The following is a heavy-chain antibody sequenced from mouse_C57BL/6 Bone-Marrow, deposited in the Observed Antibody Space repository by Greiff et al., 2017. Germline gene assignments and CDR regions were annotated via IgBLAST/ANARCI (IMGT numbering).Heavy chain of an antibody. J-gene: IGHJ3*01. Sequence: EVKLVESGGGLVKPGGSLKLSCAASGFTFSDYGMHWVRQAPEKGLEWVAYISSGSSTIYYADTVKGRFTISRDNAKNTLFLQMTSLRSEDTAMYYCARSGTTVPFAYWGQGTLVTVSA. CDR1: GFTFSDYG. V-gene: IGHV5-17*01. CDR2: ISSGSSTI. CDR3: ARSGTTVPFAY. D-gene: IGHD1-1*01.